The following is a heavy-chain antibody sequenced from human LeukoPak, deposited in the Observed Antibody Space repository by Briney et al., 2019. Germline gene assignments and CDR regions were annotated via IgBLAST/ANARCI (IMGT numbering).Heavy chain of an antibody. CDR3: ATWIVGATLGFDY. D-gene: IGHD1-26*01. CDR1: GHNFISYG. CDR2: IRGYNGNT. J-gene: IGHJ4*02. Sequence: ASVKVSCKASGHNFISYGFSWVRQAPGQGLEWMGWIRGYNGNTNYAQKFQGRVTVTTDTSTSTAHMELRSLSSDDTAAYFCATWIVGATLGFDYWGQGTLVTVSS. V-gene: IGHV1-18*01.